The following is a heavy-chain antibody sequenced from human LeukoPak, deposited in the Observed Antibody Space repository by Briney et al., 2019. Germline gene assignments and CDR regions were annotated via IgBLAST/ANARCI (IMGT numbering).Heavy chain of an antibody. CDR2: IYSGGST. J-gene: IGHJ4*02. V-gene: IGHV3-53*01. CDR3: ARSYSGYDLFDY. D-gene: IGHD5-12*01. Sequence: PGGSLRLSCAASGFTVSSNYMSWVRQAPGKGLEWVSVIYSGGSTYYADSVKGRFTISRGNSKNTLYLQMNSLRAEDTAVYYCARSYSGYDLFDYWGQGTLVTVSS. CDR1: GFTVSSNY.